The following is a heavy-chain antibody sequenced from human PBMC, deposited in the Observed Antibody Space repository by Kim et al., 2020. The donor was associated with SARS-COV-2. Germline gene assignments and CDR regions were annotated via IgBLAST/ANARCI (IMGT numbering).Heavy chain of an antibody. CDR2: FDPEDGET. D-gene: IGHD3-10*01. V-gene: IGHV1-24*01. CDR3: ATDPRVTYYYGSGSYADI. CDR1: GYTLTELS. Sequence: ASVKVSCKVSGYTLTELSMHWVRQAPGKGLEWMGGFDPEDGETIYAQKFQGRVTMTEDTSTDTAYMELSSLRSEDTVVYYCATDPRVTYYYGSGSYADIWGQGTMVTVSS. J-gene: IGHJ3*02.